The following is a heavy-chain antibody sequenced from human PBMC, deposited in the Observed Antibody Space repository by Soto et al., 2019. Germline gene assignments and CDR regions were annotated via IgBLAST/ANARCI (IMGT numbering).Heavy chain of an antibody. CDR3: ARELSSGWTPPYNWFDP. V-gene: IGHV4-31*03. J-gene: IGHJ5*02. Sequence: QVQLQESGPGLVKPSQTLSLTCTVSGGSISSGGYYWSWIRQHPGKGLEWIGYIYYSGSTYYHPSLKSRVTISVDTSKNQFSLKLSAVTAADTAVYYWARELSSGWTPPYNWFDPWCQGTLVTVSS. D-gene: IGHD6-19*01. CDR2: IYYSGST. CDR1: GGSISSGGYY.